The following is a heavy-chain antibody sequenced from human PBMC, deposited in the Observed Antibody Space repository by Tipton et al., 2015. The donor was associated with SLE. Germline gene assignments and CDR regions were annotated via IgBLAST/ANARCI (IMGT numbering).Heavy chain of an antibody. CDR1: GNSFPTSG. J-gene: IGHJ4*02. CDR2: ISGYNGNT. CDR3: VAGEVFEF. V-gene: IGHV1-18*04. D-gene: IGHD6-19*01. Sequence: QLVQSGGEMKKIGASVKVSCTASGNSFPTSGISWVRQAPGQGLEWMGWISGYNGNTNYAQKLQGRVTMTPDTSTNTAYMELWSLGSNDPAVYFFVAGEVFEFWGQGTLVNVSS.